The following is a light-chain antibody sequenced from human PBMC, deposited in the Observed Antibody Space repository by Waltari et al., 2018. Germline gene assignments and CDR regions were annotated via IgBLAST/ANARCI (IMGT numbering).Light chain of an antibody. CDR1: QSVSYN. CDR3: QQYNNWPPKYT. J-gene: IGKJ2*01. CDR2: GAS. Sequence: EIVMTQSPATLSVSPGERATLSCRASQSVSYNLAWYQQKPAQAPRLLIYGASTRASGIPARFSGTGSGTEFTLTISSLQSEDFAVYYCQQYNNWPPKYTFGQGTRLEIK. V-gene: IGKV3-15*01.